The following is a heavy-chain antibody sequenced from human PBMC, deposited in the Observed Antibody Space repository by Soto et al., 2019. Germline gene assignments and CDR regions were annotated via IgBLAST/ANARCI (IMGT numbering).Heavy chain of an antibody. V-gene: IGHV3-7*01. D-gene: IGHD4-17*01. CDR2: ISQDGTDT. CDR3: ARDPLSYGDYAQTYWYFDL. Sequence: PGGSLRLSCGASGISFSRCLMSWVRQAPGKGLEWVASISQDGTDTDYVDSVKGRLAISRDNPKNSLYLQMNSLRADDTAVYYCARDPLSYGDYAQTYWYFDLWGRGTRVTVSS. J-gene: IGHJ2*01. CDR1: GISFSRCL.